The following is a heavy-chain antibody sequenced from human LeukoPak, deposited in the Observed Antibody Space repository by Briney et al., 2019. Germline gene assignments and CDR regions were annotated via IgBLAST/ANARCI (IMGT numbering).Heavy chain of an antibody. CDR3: VRRLRGWSSGFDY. V-gene: IGHV3-13*04. D-gene: IGHD6-19*01. CDR2: IGAAGEM. J-gene: IGHJ4*02. Sequence: GESLRLSCAASGFTFSSYDMHWVRQATGKGLEWVSTIGAAGEMFYPGSVKGRFTISRDDAKNSMYLQMNSLRAGDTAVYYCVRRLRGWSSGFDYWGQGILVTVSS. CDR1: GFTFSSYD.